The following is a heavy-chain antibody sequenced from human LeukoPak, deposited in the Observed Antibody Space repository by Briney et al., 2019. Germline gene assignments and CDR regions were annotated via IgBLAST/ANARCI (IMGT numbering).Heavy chain of an antibody. CDR1: GGSFSGYY. J-gene: IGHJ6*02. Sequence: SETLSLTCAVYGGSFSGYYWSWIRQPPGKGLEWIGEINHSGSTNYNPSLKSRVTISVDTSKNQFSLKLSSVTAADTAVYYCARDYGYEEDYGMDVWGQGTTVTVSS. D-gene: IGHD5-12*01. CDR3: ARDYGYEEDYGMDV. CDR2: INHSGST. V-gene: IGHV4-34*01.